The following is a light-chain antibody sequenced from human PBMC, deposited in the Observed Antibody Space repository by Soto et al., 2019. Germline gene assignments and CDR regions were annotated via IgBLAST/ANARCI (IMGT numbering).Light chain of an antibody. V-gene: IGKV3-11*01. CDR3: QQRKKWPPIT. CDR1: QTVDNF. Sequence: EIVLTQSPVIVSLSPGERVTLSCRASQTVDNFLAWYQLKPGKAPRLLIYDATKRASGTPVRFTGSGSGTDFILTISNIEAEDVAIYYCQQRKKWPPITFGQGTRLDIK. J-gene: IGKJ5*01. CDR2: DAT.